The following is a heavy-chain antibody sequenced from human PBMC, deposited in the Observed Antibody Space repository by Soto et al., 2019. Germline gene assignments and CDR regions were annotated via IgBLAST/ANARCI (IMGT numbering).Heavy chain of an antibody. CDR3: SRHAEIPRMQNGMDV. Sequence: SETLSLTCTVSGGSINNYFWSWIRQPPGGGLEWIAYIHYTGTTNYNPSLDSRVTISVDTSKNRFALKVRSVTAADTAMYYCSRHAEIPRMQNGMDVWGQGTAVTVSS. CDR2: IHYTGTT. J-gene: IGHJ6*02. V-gene: IGHV4-59*01. CDR1: GGSINNYF. D-gene: IGHD2-15*01.